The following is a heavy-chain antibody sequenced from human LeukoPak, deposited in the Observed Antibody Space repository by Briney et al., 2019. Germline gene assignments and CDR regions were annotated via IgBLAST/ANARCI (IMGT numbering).Heavy chain of an antibody. CDR1: GYTFTGYY. Sequence: ASVKVSCKASGYTFTGYYMHWVRQAPGQGLEWMGRINPNSGGTNYAQKFQGRVTMTRDTSISTAYMELSRLRSDDTAVYYCARELRGGKAAAGLPHYYYYYGMDVWGQGTTVTVSS. J-gene: IGHJ6*02. CDR3: ARELRGGKAAAGLPHYYYYYGMDV. V-gene: IGHV1-2*06. D-gene: IGHD6-13*01. CDR2: INPNSGGT.